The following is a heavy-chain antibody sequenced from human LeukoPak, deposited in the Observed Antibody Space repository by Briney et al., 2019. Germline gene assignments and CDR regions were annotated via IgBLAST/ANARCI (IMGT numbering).Heavy chain of an antibody. CDR2: IKQDGSEK. CDR3: ARDIAAAGYYYYYYMDV. J-gene: IGHJ6*03. Sequence: GGSLRLSCAASGFTFSYYWMSWVRQAPGKGLEWVADIKQDGSEKYYVDSVKGRFTISRDNAKNSLYLQMNSLRAEDTAVYYCARDIAAAGYYYYYYMDVWGKGTTVTVSS. CDR1: GFTFSYYW. D-gene: IGHD6-13*01. V-gene: IGHV3-7*01.